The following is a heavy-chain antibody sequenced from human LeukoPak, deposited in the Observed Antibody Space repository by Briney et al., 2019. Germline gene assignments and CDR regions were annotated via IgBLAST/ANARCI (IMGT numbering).Heavy chain of an antibody. CDR1: GFTFSSYA. J-gene: IGHJ6*02. Sequence: PGGSLRLSCAASGFTFSSYAMSWVRQAPGKGLEWVANIKQDGSEKYYVDSVKGRFTISRDNAKNSLYLQMNSLRAEDTAVYYCARYSGSYEVNYYYYGMDVWGQGTTVTVSS. CDR3: ARYSGSYEVNYYYYGMDV. CDR2: IKQDGSEK. V-gene: IGHV3-7*03. D-gene: IGHD1-26*01.